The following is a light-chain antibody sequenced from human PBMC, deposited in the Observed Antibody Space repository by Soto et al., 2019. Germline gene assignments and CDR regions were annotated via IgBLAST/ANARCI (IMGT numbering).Light chain of an antibody. Sequence: QTVVTQEPSLTVSPGGTVTLTCGSSTGTVTSGHFPYWFQQKPGQAPRALIFDTRNKHSWTPARFSGSLLGGKAALTLSSAEPEDEATYYCLLYYDVIRVFGGGTKLTVL. V-gene: IGLV7-46*01. CDR2: DTR. CDR3: LLYYDVIRV. CDR1: TGTVTSGHF. J-gene: IGLJ2*01.